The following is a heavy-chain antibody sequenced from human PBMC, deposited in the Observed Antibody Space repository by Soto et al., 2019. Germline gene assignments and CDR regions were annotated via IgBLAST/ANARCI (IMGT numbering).Heavy chain of an antibody. CDR2: ISAYNGKT. J-gene: IGHJ6*02. CDR3: ARGGDVNYYHGKHV. V-gene: IGHV1-18*01. D-gene: IGHD5-12*01. CDR1: GYTFTSYG. Sequence: QVQLVQSGGEVKKPGASVKLSCTASGYTFTSYGISWVRQAPGQGLEWMGWISAYNGKTNYAQNVQGRVTMTTDTSTRTAYMDLRSLRSDDTAVYYCARGGDVNYYHGKHVWGQGTTVTVSS.